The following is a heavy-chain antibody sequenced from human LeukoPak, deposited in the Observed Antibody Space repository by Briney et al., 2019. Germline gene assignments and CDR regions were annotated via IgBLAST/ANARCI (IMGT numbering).Heavy chain of an antibody. CDR1: GGSFSGYY. J-gene: IGHJ4*02. V-gene: IGHV4-34*01. CDR3: ARRISLLLWFGEIYYFDY. CDR2: INHSGST. D-gene: IGHD3-10*01. Sequence: SETLPLTCAVYGGSFSGYYWSWIRQPPGKGLEWIGEINHSGSTNYNPSLKSRVTIPVDTSKNQFSLKLSSVTAADTAVYYCARRISLLLWFGEIYYFDYWGQGTLVTVSS.